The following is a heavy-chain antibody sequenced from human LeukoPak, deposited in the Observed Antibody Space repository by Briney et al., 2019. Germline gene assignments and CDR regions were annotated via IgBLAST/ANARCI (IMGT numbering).Heavy chain of an antibody. Sequence: GESLKISCKGSGYTFTSYWIGWVRQMSGKGLEWMGIIHPGDSDTRFSPSFQGQVTISADKSINTAYLQWSSLKASDTAIYYRARVSTVITPFNYWGQGTLVTVSS. V-gene: IGHV5-51*01. CDR3: ARVSTVITPFNY. CDR1: GYTFTSYW. J-gene: IGHJ4*02. D-gene: IGHD4-11*01. CDR2: IHPGDSDT.